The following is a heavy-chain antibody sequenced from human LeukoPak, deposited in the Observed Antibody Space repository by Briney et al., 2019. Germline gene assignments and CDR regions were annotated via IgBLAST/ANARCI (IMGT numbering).Heavy chain of an antibody. Sequence: SETLSLTCAVYGGSFSGYYWSWIRQPPGKGLEWIGEINHSGSTNYNPSLKSRVTISVDTSKNQFSLKLSSVTAADTAVYYCARMVRATGLYYYYGMDVWGQGTTVTVSS. D-gene: IGHD1-1*01. J-gene: IGHJ6*02. CDR1: GGSFSGYY. CDR2: INHSGST. CDR3: ARMVRATGLYYYYGMDV. V-gene: IGHV4-34*01.